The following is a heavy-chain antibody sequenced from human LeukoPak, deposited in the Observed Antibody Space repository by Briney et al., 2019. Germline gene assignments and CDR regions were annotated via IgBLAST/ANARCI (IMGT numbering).Heavy chain of an antibody. V-gene: IGHV3-30-3*01. CDR1: GFTFSSYA. J-gene: IGHJ6*02. CDR2: ISYDGSNK. D-gene: IGHD3-10*01. CDR3: ARGDVVRGVIRYYGMDV. Sequence: GRSLRLSCAASGFTFSSYAMHWVRQAPGKGLEWVAVISYDGSNKYYADSAKGRFTISRDNSKNTLYLQMNSLRAEDTAVYYCARGDVVRGVIRYYGMDVWGQGTTVTVSS.